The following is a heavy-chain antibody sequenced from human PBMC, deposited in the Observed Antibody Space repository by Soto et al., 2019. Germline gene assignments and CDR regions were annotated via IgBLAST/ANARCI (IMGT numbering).Heavy chain of an antibody. D-gene: IGHD3-10*01. CDR2: IYWDDDN. CDR3: AHCVWFGDGIRQNSDY. CDR1: GFSLSTSGVR. Sequence: SGPTLVNPTHTLTLTSTFSGFSLSTSGVRVGWIRQPPGKALEWLALIYWDDDNRYSPSLKSRLTITKDTSKNQVVLTMTNMYPVDRAKYYCAHCVWFGDGIRQNSDYWCRGTLIAVSS. V-gene: IGHV2-5*02. J-gene: IGHJ4*02.